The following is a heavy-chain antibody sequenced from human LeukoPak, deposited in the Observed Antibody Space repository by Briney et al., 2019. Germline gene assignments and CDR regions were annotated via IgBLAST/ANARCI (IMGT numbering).Heavy chain of an antibody. CDR3: ASLGYCSGGSCYSG. CDR1: GGSISSGGYY. Sequence: SETLSPTCTVSGGSISSGGYYWSWIRQHPGKGLEWIGYIYYSGSTYYNSSLKSRVTISVDTSKNQFSLKLSSVTAADTAVYYCASLGYCSGGSCYSGWGQGTLVTVSS. CDR2: IYYSGST. J-gene: IGHJ4*02. V-gene: IGHV4-31*03. D-gene: IGHD2-15*01.